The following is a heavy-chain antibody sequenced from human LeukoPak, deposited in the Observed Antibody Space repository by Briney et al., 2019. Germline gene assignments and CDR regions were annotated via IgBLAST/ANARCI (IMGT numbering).Heavy chain of an antibody. V-gene: IGHV1-46*01. CDR1: GYTFTNYW. CDR2: INLYDGGA. Sequence: ASETVSCKASGYTFTNYWMHWVRQAPGQGLEWVGEINLYDGGAVYIQKFQDRVTMTRDTSTTTLYMELNSLTSEDTAVYYCASERVVTATKEFDNWGQGTLVIVSS. CDR3: ASERVVTATKEFDN. D-gene: IGHD2-21*02. J-gene: IGHJ4*02.